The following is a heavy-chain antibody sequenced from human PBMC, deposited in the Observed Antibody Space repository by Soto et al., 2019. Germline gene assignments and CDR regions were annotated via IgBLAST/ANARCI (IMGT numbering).Heavy chain of an antibody. Sequence: SETLSLTCAVYGGSFSWYYWSWIRQPPGKGLEWIGEINHSGSTNYNPSLKSRVTISVDTSKNQFSLKLSSVTAADTAVYYCARTTTVTNWFDPWGQGTLVTVSS. CDR3: ARTTTVTNWFDP. CDR1: GGSFSWYY. CDR2: INHSGST. V-gene: IGHV4-34*01. J-gene: IGHJ5*02. D-gene: IGHD4-17*01.